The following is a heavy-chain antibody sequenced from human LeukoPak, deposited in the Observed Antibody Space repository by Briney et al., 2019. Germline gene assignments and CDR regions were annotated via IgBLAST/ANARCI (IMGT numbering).Heavy chain of an antibody. D-gene: IGHD3-9*01. Sequence: GGSLRLSCAASGFTFSSYSMNWVRQAPGKGLEWVSSISSSSSYIYYADSVKGRFTISRDNAKNSLYLQMNSLRAEDTAVYYCASDILTGYYKYFQHWGQGTLVTASS. V-gene: IGHV3-21*01. CDR1: GFTFSSYS. J-gene: IGHJ1*01. CDR2: ISSSSSYI. CDR3: ASDILTGYYKYFQH.